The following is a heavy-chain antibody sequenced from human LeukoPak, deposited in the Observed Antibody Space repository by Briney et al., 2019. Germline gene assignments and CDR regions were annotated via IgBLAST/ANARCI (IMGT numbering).Heavy chain of an antibody. Sequence: SETLSLTCAVYGGSFSGYYWSWIRPPPGKGLEWIGEINHSGSTNYNPSLKSRVTISVDTSKNQFSLKLSSVTAADTAVYYCASSGEIAAAQTYYFDYWGQGTLVTVSS. J-gene: IGHJ4*02. CDR1: GGSFSGYY. CDR2: INHSGST. V-gene: IGHV4-34*01. D-gene: IGHD6-13*01. CDR3: ASSGEIAAAQTYYFDY.